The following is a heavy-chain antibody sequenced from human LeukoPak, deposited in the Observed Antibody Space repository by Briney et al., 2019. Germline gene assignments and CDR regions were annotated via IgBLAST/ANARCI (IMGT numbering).Heavy chain of an antibody. CDR2: ISGSGGST. Sequence: PGGSLRLSCAASGFTYSAYAMSWVRQAPGKGLEWVSAISGSGGSTYYADSVKGRFTISRDNAKNSLYLQMNSLRAEDTAVYYCARVVLDYYDSSGWDYWGQGTLVTVSS. CDR1: GFTYSAYA. V-gene: IGHV3-23*01. D-gene: IGHD3-22*01. J-gene: IGHJ4*02. CDR3: ARVVLDYYDSSGWDY.